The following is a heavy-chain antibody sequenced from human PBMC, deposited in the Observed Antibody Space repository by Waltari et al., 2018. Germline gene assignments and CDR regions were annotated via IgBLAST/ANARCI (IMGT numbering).Heavy chain of an antibody. CDR1: GFTFSNYW. CDR2: IKNDGSTR. CDR3: ATFSLPGV. D-gene: IGHD3-10*01. V-gene: IGHV3-74*02. Sequence: EVQLVESGGGLVQPGGSLRLSCAASGFTFSNYWMHWVRQAPGKGLVWVSNIKNDGSTRSYADSVKGRFTISRDNAKNTLHLQMNSLRAEDTAVYYCATFSLPGVWGQGTMVTVSS. J-gene: IGHJ3*01.